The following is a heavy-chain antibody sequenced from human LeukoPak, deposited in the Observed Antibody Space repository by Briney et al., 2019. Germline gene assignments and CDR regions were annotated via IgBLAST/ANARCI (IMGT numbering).Heavy chain of an antibody. CDR1: GGIFSSYA. V-gene: IGHV1-69*06. CDR2: IIPIFGTA. D-gene: IGHD2-15*01. CDR3: ARDPEIYCSGGSCIDY. Sequence: SVKVSCKASGGIFSSYAISWVRQAPGQGLEWMGGIIPIFGTANYAQKFQGRVTITADKSTSTAYMELSSLRSEDTAVYYCARDPEIYCSGGSCIDYWGQGTLVTVSS. J-gene: IGHJ4*02.